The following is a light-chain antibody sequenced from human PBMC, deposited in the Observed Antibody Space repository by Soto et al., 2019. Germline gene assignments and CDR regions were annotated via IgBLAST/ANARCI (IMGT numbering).Light chain of an antibody. Sequence: IVMPQSPATLSVSPGERATLSCRASQSISSDVAWYQQKPGQAPRLLIYGASTRATGIPDRFSGSGSGTDFTLTITRLEPEDFAVYFCLQYTSSQWTFGPGTKVDIK. CDR2: GAS. V-gene: IGKV3D-15*01. CDR3: LQYTSSQWT. J-gene: IGKJ1*01. CDR1: QSISSD.